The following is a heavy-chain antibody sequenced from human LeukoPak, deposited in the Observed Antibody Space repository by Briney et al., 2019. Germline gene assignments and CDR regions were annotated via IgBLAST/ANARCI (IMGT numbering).Heavy chain of an antibody. Sequence: GGSLRLSCAASGFTFSCYSMNWVRQAPGKGLEWVANIKQDGSEKYYVDSVKGRFTISRDNAKNSVYLQMNSLRAEDTAVYFCASPAYGDYALFDYWGQGTLVTVSS. J-gene: IGHJ4*02. CDR2: IKQDGSEK. CDR3: ASPAYGDYALFDY. V-gene: IGHV3-7*01. D-gene: IGHD4-17*01. CDR1: GFTFSCYS.